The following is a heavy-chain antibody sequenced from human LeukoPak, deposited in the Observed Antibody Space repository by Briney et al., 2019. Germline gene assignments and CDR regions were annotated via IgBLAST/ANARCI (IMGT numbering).Heavy chain of an antibody. CDR3: GRFGYVAAVDS. V-gene: IGHV3-7*01. J-gene: IGHJ4*02. CDR1: GFTFSSYW. D-gene: IGHD2-15*01. Sequence: PGGSLRLSCTASGFTFSSYWMTWVRQAPGKGLEFVANIEPAGSATYYVDSVKGRSTISRDNAKNLLYLQMNSLRAEDSAVYHCGRFGYVAAVDSWGQGALVTVSS. CDR2: IEPAGSAT.